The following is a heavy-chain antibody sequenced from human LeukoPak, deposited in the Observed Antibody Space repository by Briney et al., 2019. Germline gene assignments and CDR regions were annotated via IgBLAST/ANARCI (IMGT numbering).Heavy chain of an antibody. CDR2: INIDGSST. V-gene: IGHV3-74*01. Sequence: GGSLRLSCAASGFIFSSYWMHWVRQAPGEGLVWVSRINIDGSSTSYADSVKGRFTISRDNAKNTLSLQMNSLRDEDTAVYYCARVACSSSGCTDFDYWGQGTLVTVSS. CDR3: ARVACSSSGCTDFDY. D-gene: IGHD2-2*01. J-gene: IGHJ4*02. CDR1: GFIFSSYW.